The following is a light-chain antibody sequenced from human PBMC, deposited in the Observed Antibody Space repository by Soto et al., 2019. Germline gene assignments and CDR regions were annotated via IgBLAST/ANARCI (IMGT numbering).Light chain of an antibody. CDR3: QQYYGAPLT. CDR2: WAS. J-gene: IGKJ4*01. CDR1: QSVLSSSNNKNY. V-gene: IGKV4-1*01. Sequence: EIVMTQSPESLAVSLGERATINCRSGQSVLSSSNNKNYLAWYQQKPGQPPKLLIYWASTRESGVPDRFSGSGSGTDFTLTISSLQAEDVAVYYCQQYYGAPLTFGGGTKVGIK.